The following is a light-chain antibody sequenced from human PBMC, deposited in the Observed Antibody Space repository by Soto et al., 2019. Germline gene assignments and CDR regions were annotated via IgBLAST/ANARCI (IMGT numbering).Light chain of an antibody. V-gene: IGLV1-47*01. J-gene: IGLJ3*02. Sequence: QSVLTQPPSASGTPGQRVTISCSGGSSNILSNFVFWYQHLPGTAPKLLIYRSNQRPSGVPDRFSGSKSVTSASLAISGLRSDDAADYYCATWDDSLSGYVFGGGTQLTVL. CDR2: RSN. CDR3: ATWDDSLSGYV. CDR1: SSNILSNF.